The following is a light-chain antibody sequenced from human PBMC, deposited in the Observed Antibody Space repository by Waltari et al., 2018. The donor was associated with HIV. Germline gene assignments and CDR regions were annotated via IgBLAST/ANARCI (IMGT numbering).Light chain of an antibody. Sequence: QSALTQPPSASGSPGQSVTVSCTGTSSDIGSFNYVSWYQQHPGKAPKLLIYDVNKRPSGVPDRFSASKSGAPASLTGSGLLAEDEADYYCAAYAGNNIVIFGGGTKVTV. J-gene: IGLJ2*01. V-gene: IGLV2-8*01. CDR1: SSDIGSFNY. CDR3: AAYAGNNIVI. CDR2: DVN.